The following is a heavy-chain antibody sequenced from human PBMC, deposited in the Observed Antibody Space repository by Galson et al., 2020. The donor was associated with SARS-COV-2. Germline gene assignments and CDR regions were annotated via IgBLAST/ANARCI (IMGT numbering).Heavy chain of an antibody. J-gene: IGHJ2*01. Sequence: GESLKISCAASGFAFSDHGMHWVRQAPGKGLEWVAVISYDGSNEYFGDSVKGRFTISRDNSKNTLYLQMNSLRVEDTAFYYCAKDRGIRVAPYWYFDLWGRGTLVTVAS. CDR3: AKDRGIRVAPYWYFDL. CDR2: ISYDGSNE. D-gene: IGHD3-3*01. CDR1: GFAFSDHG. V-gene: IGHV3-30*18.